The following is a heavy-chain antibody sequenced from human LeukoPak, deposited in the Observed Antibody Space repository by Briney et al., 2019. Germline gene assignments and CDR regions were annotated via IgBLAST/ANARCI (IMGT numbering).Heavy chain of an antibody. CDR1: GGTFSSYA. D-gene: IGHD2-21*01. Sequence: ASVKVSCKDSGGTFSSYAISWVRQAPGQGLEWMGGIIPIFGTANYAQKFQGRVTITADESTSTAYMELSSLRSEDTAVYYCARAGEDCGGDCENWFDPWGQGTLVTVSS. CDR2: IIPIFGTA. V-gene: IGHV1-69*13. CDR3: ARAGEDCGGDCENWFDP. J-gene: IGHJ5*02.